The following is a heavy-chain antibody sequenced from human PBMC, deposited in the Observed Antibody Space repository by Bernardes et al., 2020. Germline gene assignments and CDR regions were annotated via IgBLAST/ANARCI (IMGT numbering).Heavy chain of an antibody. CDR3: ARIYYGSGPLWYFDL. V-gene: IGHV4-61*01. CDR2: IFYSGST. D-gene: IGHD3-10*01. CDR1: GASVSSGNYY. J-gene: IGHJ2*01. Sequence: SETLSLTCTVSGASVSSGNYYWSWIRQPPGKGLEWIGYIFYSGSTNSNPALKSRATISLDTSKNQFPLKLSPVTAADTAVYYCARIYYGSGPLWYFDLWGRGTLVGVSS.